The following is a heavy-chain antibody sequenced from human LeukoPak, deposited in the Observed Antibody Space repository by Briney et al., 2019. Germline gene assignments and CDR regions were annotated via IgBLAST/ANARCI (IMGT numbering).Heavy chain of an antibody. D-gene: IGHD2-15*01. V-gene: IGHV1-2*02. CDR2: INPNSGGT. CDR1: GYTFTGYY. Sequence: ASVKVSCKASGYTFTGYYMHWVRQAPGQGLEWMGWINPNSGGTNYAQKFQGRVTMTRDTSISTAYMELSRLRSDDTAVYYCANHRLGSGGSWDYYYNGMDVWGQGTTVTVSS. CDR3: ANHRLGSGGSWDYYYNGMDV. J-gene: IGHJ6*02.